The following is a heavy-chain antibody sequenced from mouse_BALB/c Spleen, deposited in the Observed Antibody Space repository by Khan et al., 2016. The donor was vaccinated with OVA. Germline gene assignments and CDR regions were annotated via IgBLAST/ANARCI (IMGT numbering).Heavy chain of an antibody. CDR1: GFSLTSHG. J-gene: IGHJ2*01. Sequence: VELVESGPGLVAPSQSLSITCTVSGFSLTSHGVHWVRQPPGKGLEWLGAIWAGGSTNYNSALMSRLSISKDSSKSQVFLKMNSLQTDDTAMYYCARNREPDYFDYWGQGTTLTVSS. CDR3: ARNREPDYFDY. V-gene: IGHV2-9*02. CDR2: IWAGGST.